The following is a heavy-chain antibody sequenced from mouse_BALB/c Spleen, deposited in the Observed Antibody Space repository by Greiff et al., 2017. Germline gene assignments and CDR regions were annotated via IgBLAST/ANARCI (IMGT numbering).Heavy chain of an antibody. CDR1: GFSLTSYG. CDR3: ARNWGDYDWFAY. V-gene: IGHV2-4-1*01. D-gene: IGHD2-4*01. Sequence: VKLMESGPGLVQPSQSLSITCTVSGFSLTSYGVHWVRQSPGKGLEWLGVIWSGGSTDYNAAFISRLSISKDNSKSQVFFKMNSLQADDTAIYYCARNWGDYDWFAYWGQGTLVTVSA. J-gene: IGHJ3*01. CDR2: IWSGGST.